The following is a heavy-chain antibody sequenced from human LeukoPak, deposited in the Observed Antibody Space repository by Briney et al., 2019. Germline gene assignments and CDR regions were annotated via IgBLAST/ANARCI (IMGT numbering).Heavy chain of an antibody. CDR1: GYTFTSYA. J-gene: IGHJ4*02. CDR2: INAGNGNT. Sequence: VASVTVSCTASGYTFTSYAMHWVRQAPGQRLEWMGWINAGNGNTKYSQKFQGRVTISRDTSASTAYMELSSLRSEDTAVYYCATGACSGGSCYSVSVDYWGQGTLVTVSS. CDR3: ATGACSGGSCYSVSVDY. V-gene: IGHV1-3*01. D-gene: IGHD2-15*01.